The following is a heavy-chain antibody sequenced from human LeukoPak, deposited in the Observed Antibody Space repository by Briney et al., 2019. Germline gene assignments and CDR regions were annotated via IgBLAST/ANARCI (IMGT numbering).Heavy chain of an antibody. Sequence: GGSLRLSCTASAFTFTSYAMSCVRQAPGKGLEWVSCIRGGSGTTYYADSVMGRFTISRDNSRETLYLQMNSLRAEDTAVYYCAKLSGETTAPYWGQGTLVPVSS. CDR1: AFTFTSYA. CDR2: IRGGSGTT. V-gene: IGHV3-23*01. D-gene: IGHD4-17*01. CDR3: AKLSGETTAPY. J-gene: IGHJ4*02.